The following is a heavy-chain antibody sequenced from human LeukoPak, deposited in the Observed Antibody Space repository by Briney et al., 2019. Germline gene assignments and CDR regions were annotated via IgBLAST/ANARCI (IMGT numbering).Heavy chain of an antibody. V-gene: IGHV3-7*03. CDR1: GFIFSSYW. Sequence: GGSLRLSCAASGFIFSSYWMSWVRQAPGKGLEWVANIKQDGSEKYYVASVKGRFTISRDNAENSLYLQMDSLGAEDTAVYYCARGEYYGSGTREFDYWGQGTLVTVSS. CDR2: IKQDGSEK. CDR3: ARGEYYGSGTREFDY. D-gene: IGHD3-10*01. J-gene: IGHJ4*02.